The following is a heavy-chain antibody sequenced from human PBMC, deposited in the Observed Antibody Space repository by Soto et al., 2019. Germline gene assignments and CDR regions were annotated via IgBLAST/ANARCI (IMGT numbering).Heavy chain of an antibody. CDR1: GYTFTSYY. CDR2: INPSGGST. CDR3: ARDGTHILEWLLRNRYNWFDP. D-gene: IGHD3-3*01. V-gene: IGHV1-46*01. Sequence: ASVKVSCKASGYTFTSYYMHWVRQAPGQGLEWMGIINPSGGSTSYAQKFQGRVTMTRDTSTSTVYMELSSLRSEDTAVYYCARDGTHILEWLLRNRYNWFDPWGQGTLVTVSS. J-gene: IGHJ5*02.